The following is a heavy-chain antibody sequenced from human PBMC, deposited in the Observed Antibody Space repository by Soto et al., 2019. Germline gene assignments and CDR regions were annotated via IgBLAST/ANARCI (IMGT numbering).Heavy chain of an antibody. CDR1: GGSFSGYY. J-gene: IGHJ4*02. Sequence: SGTLSLTCAVYGGSFSGYYWSWIRQPPGKGLEWIGEINHSGSTNYNPSLKSRVTISVDTSKNQFSLKLSSVTAADTAVYYCAGARITVRYFDWSGSAADYWGQGTLVTVSS. D-gene: IGHD3-9*01. CDR3: AGARITVRYFDWSGSAADY. CDR2: INHSGST. V-gene: IGHV4-34*01.